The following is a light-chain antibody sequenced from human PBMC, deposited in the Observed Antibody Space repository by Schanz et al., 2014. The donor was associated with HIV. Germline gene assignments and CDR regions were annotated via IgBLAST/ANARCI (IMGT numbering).Light chain of an antibody. J-gene: IGKJ2*01. CDR1: QSVRSRY. V-gene: IGKV3-20*01. Sequence: EIVLTQSPGTLSLSPGERATLSCRASQSVRSRYLAWYQQKPGQAPRLLISDASTRATGIPARFNGSGSGTDFTLTISRLEPEDFAVYYCQQFDSSPYTFGQGTKLEIK. CDR2: DAS. CDR3: QQFDSSPYT.